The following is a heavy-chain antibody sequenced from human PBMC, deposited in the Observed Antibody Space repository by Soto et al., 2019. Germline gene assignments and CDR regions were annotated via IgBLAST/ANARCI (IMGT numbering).Heavy chain of an antibody. CDR1: GGSFSGYY. Sequence: QVQLQQWGAGLLKPSETLSLTCSVYGGSFSGYYWSWIRQPPGKGLEWIGEINHSGSTNYNPSLKSRVTISVDTSKNQFSLNLSSVTAADTAVYYRARVYDDSGYHLHWYFDLWGRGTLVTVSS. D-gene: IGHD3-22*01. V-gene: IGHV4-34*01. CDR3: ARVYDDSGYHLHWYFDL. J-gene: IGHJ2*01. CDR2: INHSGST.